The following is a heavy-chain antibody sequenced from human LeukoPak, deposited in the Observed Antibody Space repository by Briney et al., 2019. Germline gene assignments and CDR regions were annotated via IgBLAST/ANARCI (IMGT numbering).Heavy chain of an antibody. V-gene: IGHV1-18*01. CDR2: ISVDSGNT. CDR1: GYTFTTYA. Sequence: ASVKVSCKTSGYTFTTYAISWVRQAPGQGLEWMGWISVDSGNTNYAHKLQGRVTMTTDTSTSTAYMELRSLRSDDTAVYYCARGDLYGLLAAPLYWGQGTLVTVSS. CDR3: ARGDLYGLLAAPLY. D-gene: IGHD3-3*02. J-gene: IGHJ4*02.